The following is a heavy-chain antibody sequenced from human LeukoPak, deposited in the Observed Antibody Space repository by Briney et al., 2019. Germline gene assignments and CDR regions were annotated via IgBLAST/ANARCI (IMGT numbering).Heavy chain of an antibody. V-gene: IGHV4-31*03. J-gene: IGHJ5*02. CDR2: IYYSGST. D-gene: IGHD2-2*01. Sequence: SQTLSLTCTVSGGSISSGGYYWSWIRQHPGKGLEWIGYIYYSGSTYYNPSLKSRVTISVDTSKNQFSLKLSSVTAADTAVHYCAGYCSSTSCYRYLNWFDPWGQGTLVTVSS. CDR1: GGSISSGGYY. CDR3: AGYCSSTSCYRYLNWFDP.